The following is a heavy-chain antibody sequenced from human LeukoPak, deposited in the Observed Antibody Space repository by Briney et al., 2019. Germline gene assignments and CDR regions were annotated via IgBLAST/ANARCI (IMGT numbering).Heavy chain of an antibody. CDR2: ISYDGSNK. D-gene: IGHD3-9*01. J-gene: IGHJ4*02. V-gene: IGHV3-30-3*01. Sequence: GGSLRLSCAASGFTFSSYAMHWVRQAPGKGLEWVAVISYDGSNKYYADSVKGRFTISRDNARNSLYLQMNSLRVEDTALYYCARSNYDLLTGYLYWGQGALVTVSS. CDR3: ARSNYDLLTGYLY. CDR1: GFTFSSYA.